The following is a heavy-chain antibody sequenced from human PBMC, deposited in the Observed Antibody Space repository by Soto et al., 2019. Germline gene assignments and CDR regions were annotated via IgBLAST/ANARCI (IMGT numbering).Heavy chain of an antibody. J-gene: IGHJ6*02. Sequence: SVKVSCKASGGTISSYAISWGRQAPGQGLEWMGGIIPIFGTANYAQKFQGRVTITADESTSTAYMELSSLRSEDTAVYYCARIYYYGSGSYPYYYGMDVWGQGTTVTVSS. D-gene: IGHD3-10*01. CDR2: IIPIFGTA. CDR3: ARIYYYGSGSYPYYYGMDV. V-gene: IGHV1-69*13. CDR1: GGTISSYA.